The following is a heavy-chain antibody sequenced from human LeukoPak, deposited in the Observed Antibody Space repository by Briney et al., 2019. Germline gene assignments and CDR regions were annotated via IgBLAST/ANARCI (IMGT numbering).Heavy chain of an antibody. V-gene: IGHV3-23*01. D-gene: IGHD5-18*01. CDR1: GFTFSSFG. J-gene: IGHJ4*02. CDR2: ISGSGGST. CDR3: AKVDTAMVSFPVVY. Sequence: GRSLRLSCAASGFTFSSFGMHWVRQAPGKGLEWVSAISGSGGSTYYADSVKGRFTISRDNSKNTLYLQMNSLRAEDTAVYYCAKVDTAMVSFPVVYWGQGTLVTVSS.